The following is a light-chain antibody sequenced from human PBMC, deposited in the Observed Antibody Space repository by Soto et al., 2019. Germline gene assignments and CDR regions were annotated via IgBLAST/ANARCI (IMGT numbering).Light chain of an antibody. CDR3: CSYAGSKFYVV. V-gene: IGLV2-23*01. CDR2: EDS. Sequence: QSALTQPASVSGSPGQSITISCTGTSNDVGSYNLVSWYQQHPGKAPKLMIYEDSKRPSGVSNRFSGSKSGNTASLTISGLQAEDEADYYCCSYAGSKFYVVFGGGTKLTVL. J-gene: IGLJ2*01. CDR1: SNDVGSYNL.